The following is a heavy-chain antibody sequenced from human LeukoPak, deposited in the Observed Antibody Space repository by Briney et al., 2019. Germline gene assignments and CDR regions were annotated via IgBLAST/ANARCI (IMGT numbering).Heavy chain of an antibody. J-gene: IGHJ4*02. CDR3: ARNRASYNSFDY. Sequence: SQTLSLTCTVSGGSINNGGYYWGWVRQHRGKGMGWIGYIYYSGSSYYNPSLRSRVTISVDTSKNHFSLKLSSVTAANTAVYYCARNRASYNSFDYWGQGTLVTVSS. CDR2: IYYSGSS. D-gene: IGHD1-1*01. CDR1: GGSINNGGYY. V-gene: IGHV4-31*03.